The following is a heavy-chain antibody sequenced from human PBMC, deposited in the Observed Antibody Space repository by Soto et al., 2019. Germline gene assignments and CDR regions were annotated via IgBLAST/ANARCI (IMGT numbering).Heavy chain of an antibody. Sequence: EVQLVESGGGLVQPGGSLRLSCAASGFTVSSNYMSWVRQAPGKGLEWVSVIYSGGSTYYADSVKGRSTISRDNSKNTLYLQMNSLRAEDTAVYYCARVGSGWYEYYFDYWGQGTLVTVSS. CDR3: ARVGSGWYEYYFDY. D-gene: IGHD6-19*01. V-gene: IGHV3-66*01. J-gene: IGHJ4*02. CDR2: IYSGGST. CDR1: GFTVSSNY.